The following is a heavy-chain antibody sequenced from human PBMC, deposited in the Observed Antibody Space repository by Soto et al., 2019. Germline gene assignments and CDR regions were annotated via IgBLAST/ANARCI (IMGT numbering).Heavy chain of an antibody. V-gene: IGHV4-34*01. CDR1: GGSFSGYY. J-gene: IGHJ5*02. Sequence: SETLSLTCAVYGGSFSGYYWSWIRQPPGKGLEWIGEINHSGSTNYNPSLKSRVTISVDTSKNQFSLKLSSVTAADTAVYYCARGIKCSSTSCYNGWFDPWGQGTLVTVSS. CDR3: ARGIKCSSTSCYNGWFDP. D-gene: IGHD2-2*02. CDR2: INHSGST.